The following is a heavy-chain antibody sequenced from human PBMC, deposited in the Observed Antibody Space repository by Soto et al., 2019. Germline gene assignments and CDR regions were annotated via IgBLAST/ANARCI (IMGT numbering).Heavy chain of an antibody. CDR2: IYHSGST. D-gene: IGHD3-16*02. J-gene: IGHJ4*02. CDR1: GGSISSSNR. CDR3: ARDAGYYDYVWGSYRSNTPLDY. V-gene: IGHV4-4*02. Sequence: PSETLSLTCAVSGGSISSSNRWSWVRQPPGKGLEWIGEIYHSGSTNYNPSLKSRVTISVDKSKNQFSLKLSSVTAADTAVYYCARDAGYYDYVWGSYRSNTPLDYWGQGTLVTVSS.